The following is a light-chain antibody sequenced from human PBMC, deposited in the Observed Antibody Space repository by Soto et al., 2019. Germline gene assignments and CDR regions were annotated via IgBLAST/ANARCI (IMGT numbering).Light chain of an antibody. Sequence: EIVLTQSPGTVSLSPGETASLSCRASQTVSGSYLAWYQQKAGQAPRLLIYGTTSRATGVPDRFSGGGSGTAFTLTSSGLEPEDFALYNCQQYGSAPPNFGGGTKVEVK. J-gene: IGKJ4*01. CDR2: GTT. V-gene: IGKV3-20*01. CDR3: QQYGSAPPN. CDR1: QTVSGSY.